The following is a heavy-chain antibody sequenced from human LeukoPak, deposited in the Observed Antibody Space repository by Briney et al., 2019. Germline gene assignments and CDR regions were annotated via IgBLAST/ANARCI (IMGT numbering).Heavy chain of an antibody. CDR2: IRYDGSNK. D-gene: IGHD2-2*01. CDR1: GLTFSSYG. CDR3: AKADCSSTSCHWDAFDI. Sequence: GGSLRLSCAASGLTFSSYGMHWVRQAPGKGLEWVAFIRYDGSNKYYADSVKGRFTISRDNSKNTLYLQMNSLRAEDTAVYYCAKADCSSTSCHWDAFDIWGQGTMVTVSS. V-gene: IGHV3-30*02. J-gene: IGHJ3*02.